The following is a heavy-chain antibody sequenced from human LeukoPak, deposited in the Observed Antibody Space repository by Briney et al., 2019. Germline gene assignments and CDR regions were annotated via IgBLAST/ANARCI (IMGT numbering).Heavy chain of an antibody. CDR2: INSDGSST. D-gene: IGHD4-11*01. Sequence: GGYLRLSCAASGFTFSSYWMHWVRQAPGKGLVWVSRINSDGSSTSYADSVKGRFTISRDNAKNTLYLQMNSLRAEDTAVYYCARDSRDYSTDYWGQGTLVTVSS. J-gene: IGHJ4*02. CDR1: GFTFSSYW. CDR3: ARDSRDYSTDY. V-gene: IGHV3-74*01.